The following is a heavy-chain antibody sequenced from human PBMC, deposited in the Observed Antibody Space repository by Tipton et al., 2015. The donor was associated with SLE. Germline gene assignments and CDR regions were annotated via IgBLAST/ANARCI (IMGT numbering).Heavy chain of an antibody. J-gene: IGHJ4*02. CDR2: IYYSGST. Sequence: TLYLTCTVSGGSISSSSYYWGWIRQPPGKGLEWIGSIYYSGSTYYNPSLKSRVTISVDTSKNQFSLKLSSVTAADTAVYYCAAKGKEVIASFDYWGQGTLVTVSS. V-gene: IGHV4-39*07. D-gene: IGHD2-21*01. CDR1: GGSISSSSYY. CDR3: AAKGKEVIASFDY.